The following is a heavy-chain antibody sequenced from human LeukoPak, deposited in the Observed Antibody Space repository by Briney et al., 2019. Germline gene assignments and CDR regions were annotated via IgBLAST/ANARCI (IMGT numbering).Heavy chain of an antibody. CDR1: GFTFSSYG. CDR3: ARDLYCSGGSCLYFDY. D-gene: IGHD2-15*01. Sequence: PGRSLRLSCAASGFTFSSYGMHWVRQAPGKGLEWVAVMYYDGISKYYADSVKGRFTISRDNSMNTLYLQMNSLGAEDTAVYFCARDLYCSGGSCLYFDYWGQGTLVTVSS. V-gene: IGHV3-33*01. CDR2: MYYDGISK. J-gene: IGHJ4*02.